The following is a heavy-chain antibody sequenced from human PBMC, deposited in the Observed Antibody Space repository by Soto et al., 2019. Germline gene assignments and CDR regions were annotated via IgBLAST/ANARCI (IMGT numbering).Heavy chain of an antibody. Sequence: QVQLQESGPGLVKPSQTLSLTCTVSGGSISSGGYYWSWIRQHPGQGLEWIGYIYYSGSTCYNPTLKSRVTISGDTSKNRFSLKLSSVTAADTAVYYCARAVVVVSNWFDPWCQGTLVTVSA. D-gene: IGHD2-15*01. CDR3: ARAVVVVSNWFDP. CDR2: IYYSGST. V-gene: IGHV4-31*03. J-gene: IGHJ5*02. CDR1: GGSISSGGYY.